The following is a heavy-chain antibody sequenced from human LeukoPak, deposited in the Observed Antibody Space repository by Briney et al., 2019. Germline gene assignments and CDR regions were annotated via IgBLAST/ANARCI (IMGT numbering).Heavy chain of an antibody. V-gene: IGHV4-39*01. Sequence: PSETLSLTCTVSGGSISSSTYYWGWIRQPPGKGLEWIGSMYYSGSTYYNSSLKSRVTMFVDTSKNQFSLKLSSVTAADTAVYYCASRSGSFSDALDIWGQGTLVTVSS. CDR3: ASRSGSFSDALDI. CDR1: GGSISSSTYY. CDR2: MYYSGST. J-gene: IGHJ3*02. D-gene: IGHD3-10*01.